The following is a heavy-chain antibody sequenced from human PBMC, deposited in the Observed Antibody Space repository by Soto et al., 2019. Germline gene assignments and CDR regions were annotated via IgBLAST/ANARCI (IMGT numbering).Heavy chain of an antibody. CDR2: IKSKTDGGTT. J-gene: IGHJ4*02. D-gene: IGHD4-17*01. V-gene: IGHV3-15*01. CDR3: TTDMGYGGNSGDPNEALHDY. Sequence: GGSLRLSCAASGFTFSNAWMSWVRQAPGKGLEWVGRIKSKTDGGTTDCAAPVKGRFTISRDDSKNALYLQMNSLKTEDTAVYYCTTDMGYGGNSGDPNEALHDYWGQGTLVTVYS. CDR1: GFTFSNAW.